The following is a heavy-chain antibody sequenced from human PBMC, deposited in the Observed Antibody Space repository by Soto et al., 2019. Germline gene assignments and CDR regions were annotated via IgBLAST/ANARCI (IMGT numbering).Heavy chain of an antibody. Sequence: PSETLSLTCAVYGGSFSGYYWSWIRQPPGKGLEWIGEINHSGSTNYNPSLKSRVTISVDTSKNQFSLKLSSVTAADTAVYYCARVLGIWSSYRRYFDYWGQGTLVTVSS. D-gene: IGHD3-3*01. CDR1: GGSFSGYY. CDR2: INHSGST. CDR3: ARVLGIWSSYRRYFDY. J-gene: IGHJ4*02. V-gene: IGHV4-34*01.